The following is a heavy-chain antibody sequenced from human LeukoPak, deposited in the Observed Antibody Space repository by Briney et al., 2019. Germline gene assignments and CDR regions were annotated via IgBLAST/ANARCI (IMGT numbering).Heavy chain of an antibody. J-gene: IGHJ4*02. Sequence: APVRVSCTASGYTFTGYYMFWVRQAPGPGLEWMGWINPNTGATKYAQNFQGRVTLTRDTSIRTTFMELSSLRSDDTAFYYCARDERFCNGDNHYPDLGYWGQGTLVTVSS. CDR1: GYTFTGYY. V-gene: IGHV1-2*02. CDR3: ARDERFCNGDNHYPDLGY. D-gene: IGHD2-15*01. CDR2: INPNTGAT.